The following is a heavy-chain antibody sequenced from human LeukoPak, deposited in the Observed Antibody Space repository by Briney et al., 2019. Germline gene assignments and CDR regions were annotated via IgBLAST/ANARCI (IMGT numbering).Heavy chain of an antibody. Sequence: GGSLRLSCAASGFSFSTYAMHWVRQAPGKGLEWVAIISYDGSNKYYAGSVKGRFTISRDNSKNTLYLQMNSLRPEDSAVYYCARGRSANSRVYYFDYWGQGTLVTVSS. CDR3: ARGRSANSRVYYFDY. J-gene: IGHJ4*02. D-gene: IGHD4/OR15-4a*01. V-gene: IGHV3-30-3*01. CDR2: ISYDGSNK. CDR1: GFSFSTYA.